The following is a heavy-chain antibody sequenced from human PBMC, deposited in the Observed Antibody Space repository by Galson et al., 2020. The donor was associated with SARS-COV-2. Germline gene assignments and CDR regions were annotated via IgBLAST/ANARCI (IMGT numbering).Heavy chain of an antibody. D-gene: IGHD3-22*01. Sequence: TGGSLRLSCAASGFTFSSYGMHWVRQAPGKGLEWVAVISYDGSNKYYADSVKGRFTISRDNSKNTLYLQMNSLRAEDTAVYYCAKAWAHYYDSSGYLVDYWGQGTLVTVFS. CDR2: ISYDGSNK. V-gene: IGHV3-30*18. CDR3: AKAWAHYYDSSGYLVDY. J-gene: IGHJ4*02. CDR1: GFTFSSYG.